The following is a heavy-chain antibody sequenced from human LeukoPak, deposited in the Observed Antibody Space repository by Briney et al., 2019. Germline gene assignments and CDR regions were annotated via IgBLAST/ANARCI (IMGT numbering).Heavy chain of an antibody. CDR2: ISAYNGNT. D-gene: IGHD3-9*01. J-gene: IGHJ4*02. CDR3: ARVFRRYYDILTGPYFDY. CDR1: GYTFTSYG. V-gene: IGHV1-18*01. Sequence: ASVKVSCKASGYTFTSYGISWVRQAPGQGLEWMGWISAYNGNTNYAQKLQGRVTMTTDTSTSTAYMELRSLRSDDTAVYYCARVFRRYYDILTGPYFDYWGQGTLVTVSS.